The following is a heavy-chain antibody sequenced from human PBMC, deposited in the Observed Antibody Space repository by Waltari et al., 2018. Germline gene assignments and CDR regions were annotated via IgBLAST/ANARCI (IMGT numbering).Heavy chain of an antibody. Sequence: QVQLVESGGGVVQPGRSLRLSCAASGFTFSSYAMHWVRQAPGKGLEWVAVISYDGSNKYYADSVKGRFTISRDNSKNTLYLQMNSLRAEDTAVYYCARVDKAMAIDYWGQGTLVTVFS. CDR1: GFTFSSYA. D-gene: IGHD5-18*01. CDR2: ISYDGSNK. CDR3: ARVDKAMAIDY. V-gene: IGHV3-30-3*01. J-gene: IGHJ4*02.